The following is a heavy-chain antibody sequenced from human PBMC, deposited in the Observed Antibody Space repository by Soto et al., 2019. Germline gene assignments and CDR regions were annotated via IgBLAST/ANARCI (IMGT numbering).Heavy chain of an antibody. Sequence: SVKVSCKASGFTFTSSAMQWVRQARGQRLEWIGWIVVGSGNTNYAQKFQERVTITRDMSTSTAYMELSSLRSEDTAVYYCARTSLTIFGPSNDYYGMGVWGLGTTVTVSS. CDR3: ARTSLTIFGPSNDYYGMGV. CDR2: IVVGSGNT. V-gene: IGHV1-58*02. D-gene: IGHD3-3*01. CDR1: GFTFTSSA. J-gene: IGHJ6*02.